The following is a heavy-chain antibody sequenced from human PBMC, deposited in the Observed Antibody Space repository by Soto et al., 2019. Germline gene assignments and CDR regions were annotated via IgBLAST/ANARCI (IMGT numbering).Heavy chain of an antibody. CDR1: GGSINNNF. D-gene: IGHD3-10*01. J-gene: IGHJ3*02. Sequence: SETLSLTCTVSGGSINNNFWGWIRQPPGKGLEWIGYVYYDGHTDYNPSLESRVTIAVDTSKNQFSLRLTSVTAADTAVCYCARVWGGAFDIWGQGTMVT. CDR2: VYYDGHT. V-gene: IGHV4-59*01. CDR3: ARVWGGAFDI.